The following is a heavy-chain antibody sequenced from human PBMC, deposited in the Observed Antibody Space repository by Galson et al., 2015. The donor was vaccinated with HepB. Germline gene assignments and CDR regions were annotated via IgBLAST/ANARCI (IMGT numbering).Heavy chain of an antibody. CDR2: TYYRSKWYS. D-gene: IGHD5/OR15-5a*01. Sequence: CAISGDSVSSNSAAWNWIRQSPSRGLEWLGRTYYRSKWYSDYAVSVKSRMTLNPDTSNNQFSLQLNSVTPEDTAVYYCARSRSGLFDFWGQGTLVTVSS. CDR1: GDSVSSNSAA. CDR3: ARSRSGLFDF. V-gene: IGHV6-1*01. J-gene: IGHJ4*02.